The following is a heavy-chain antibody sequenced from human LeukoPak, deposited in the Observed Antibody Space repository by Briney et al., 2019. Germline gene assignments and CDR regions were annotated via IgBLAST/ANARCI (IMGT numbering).Heavy chain of an antibody. J-gene: IGHJ4*02. Sequence: GGSLRLSCAASGFTFSDYYMSWIRQAPGKGLEWVSYISSSGSTIYYANSVQGRFTVSRDNAKNSLYLQMNSLRAEDTAVYYCARARRSSGWYLPDYWGQGTLVTVSS. V-gene: IGHV3-11*04. CDR1: GFTFSDYY. CDR2: ISSSGSTI. CDR3: ARARRSSGWYLPDY. D-gene: IGHD6-19*01.